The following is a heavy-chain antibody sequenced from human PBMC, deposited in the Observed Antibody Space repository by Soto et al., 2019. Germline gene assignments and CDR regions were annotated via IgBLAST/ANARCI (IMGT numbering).Heavy chain of an antibody. CDR1: GFTFSSYA. D-gene: IGHD6-13*01. Sequence: GGSLRLSCAASGFTFSSYAMSWVRQDAGKGLARVSAISGSGGSTYYADSVKGRFTISRDNSKNTLYLQMNSLRAEDTAVYYCAKASYSLNSWYWFDPWGQGTLVTVSS. J-gene: IGHJ5*02. V-gene: IGHV3-23*01. CDR2: ISGSGGST. CDR3: AKASYSLNSWYWFDP.